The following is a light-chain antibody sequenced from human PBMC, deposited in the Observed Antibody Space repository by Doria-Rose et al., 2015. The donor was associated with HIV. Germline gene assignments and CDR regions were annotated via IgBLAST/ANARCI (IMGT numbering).Light chain of an antibody. CDR1: QGISRY. CDR3: QQFDSFPRT. J-gene: IGKJ1*01. Sequence: TQSPSFLSASVGVRVTITCRASQGISRYLAWYQQKPGKAPTLLIFGASTLQSGVPSRFSGSGSGTEFTLTISSLQPEDFATYYCQQFDSFPRTFGLGTKVELK. V-gene: IGKV1-9*01. CDR2: GAS.